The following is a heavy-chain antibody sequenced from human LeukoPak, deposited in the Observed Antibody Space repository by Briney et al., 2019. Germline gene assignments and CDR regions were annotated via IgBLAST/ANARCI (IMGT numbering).Heavy chain of an antibody. CDR3: ARAPSEIGGYYPEYFRH. CDR2: IKSDGST. CDR1: GFTFSSYR. D-gene: IGHD3-22*01. J-gene: IGHJ1*01. Sequence: PGGSLRLSCAASGFTFSSYRIHWVRQAPGKGLVWVSRIKSDGSTNYADSVKGRFTISRDNAKSTVSLQMNSLRAEDTGVYYCARAPSEIGGYYPEYFRHWGQGTLVTVSS. V-gene: IGHV3-74*01.